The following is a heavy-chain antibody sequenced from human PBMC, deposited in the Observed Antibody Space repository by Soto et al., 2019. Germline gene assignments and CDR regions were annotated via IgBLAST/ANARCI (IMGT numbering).Heavy chain of an antibody. J-gene: IGHJ5*02. CDR3: ARSRYDSIGYYLSWFDP. D-gene: IGHD3-22*01. V-gene: IGHV4-4*02. CDR1: GGSISSSNW. CDR2: IYHSGST. Sequence: PSETLSLTCAVSGGSISSSNWWSWVRQPPGKGLEWIGEIYHSGSTNYNPSLKSRVTISVDKSKNQFSLKLSSVTAADTAVYYCARSRYDSIGYYLSWFDPWGQGTLVTVSS.